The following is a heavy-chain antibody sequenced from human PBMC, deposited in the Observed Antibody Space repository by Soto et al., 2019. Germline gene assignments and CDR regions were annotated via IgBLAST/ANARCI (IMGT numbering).Heavy chain of an antibody. CDR3: ARDRYCSSTSCYTGGMDV. D-gene: IGHD2-2*02. CDR1: GFTFSSYW. J-gene: IGHJ6*02. CDR2: IKQDGSEK. Sequence: GGSLRLSCAASGFTFSSYWMSWVRQAPGKGLEWVANIKQDGSEKYYVDSVKGRFTISRDNAKNSLYLQMNSLRAEDTAVYYCARDRYCSSTSCYTGGMDVWGQGTTVTVSS. V-gene: IGHV3-7*01.